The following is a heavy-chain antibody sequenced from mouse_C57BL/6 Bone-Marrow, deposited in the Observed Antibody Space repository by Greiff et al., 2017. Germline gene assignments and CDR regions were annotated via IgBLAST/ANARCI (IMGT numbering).Heavy chain of an antibody. D-gene: IGHD2-5*01. CDR2: IHPNSGST. J-gene: IGHJ4*01. V-gene: IGHV1-64*01. CDR3: AREGGYSNPYYAMDY. Sequence: QVQLQQSGAELVKPGASVKLSCKASGYTFTSYWMHWVKQRPGQGLEWIGMIHPNSGSTNYNEKFKSKATLTVDKSSSTAYMQLSSLTSEDSAVYYGAREGGYSNPYYAMDYWGQGTSVTVSS. CDR1: GYTFTSYW.